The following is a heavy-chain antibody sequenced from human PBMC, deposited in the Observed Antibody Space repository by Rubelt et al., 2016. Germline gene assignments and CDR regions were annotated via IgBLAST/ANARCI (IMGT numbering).Heavy chain of an antibody. J-gene: IGHJ4*02. CDR3: AKAIASLIRRGIDH. Sequence: VRQAPGKGLEWVSSIRASGGSTYYAESVEGRFTISRDNSKNTLYLRMNSLRVEDTAVYYCAKAIASLIRRGIDHWGQGTMVAVSS. D-gene: IGHD3-10*01. CDR2: IRASGGST. V-gene: IGHV3-23*01.